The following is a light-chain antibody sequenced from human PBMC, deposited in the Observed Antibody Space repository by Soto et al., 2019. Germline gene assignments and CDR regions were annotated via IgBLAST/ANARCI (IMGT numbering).Light chain of an antibody. CDR2: GNS. V-gene: IGLV1-40*01. Sequence: QLVLTQPPSVSGAPGQRVTISCTGSSCNIGAGYDVHWYQQLPGTAPKLLIYGNSNRPSGVPDRFSGSKSGTSASLAITGLQAEDEADYYCQSYDSSLSGNVVFGGGTKLTVL. CDR3: QSYDSSLSGNVV. J-gene: IGLJ2*01. CDR1: SCNIGAGYD.